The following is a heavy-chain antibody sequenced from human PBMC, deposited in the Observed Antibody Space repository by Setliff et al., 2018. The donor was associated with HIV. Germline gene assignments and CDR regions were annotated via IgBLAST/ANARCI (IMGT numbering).Heavy chain of an antibody. CDR1: GFTFINYA. CDR3: AKTYYYDSSGYYYFDS. J-gene: IGHJ4*02. CDR2: ISGGGDRT. Sequence: LRLSCVASGFTFINYAMSWVRQAPGKGLEWVSAISGGGDRTYHADSVRGRFTISRDNSKNSLYLQMNSLRAEDTAVYYCAKTYYYDSSGYYYFDSWGQGTLVTVSS. V-gene: IGHV3-23*01. D-gene: IGHD3-22*01.